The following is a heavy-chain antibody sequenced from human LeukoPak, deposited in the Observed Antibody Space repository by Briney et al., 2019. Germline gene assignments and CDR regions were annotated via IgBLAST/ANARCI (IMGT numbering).Heavy chain of an antibody. J-gene: IGHJ4*02. Sequence: SETLSLTCTVSGVSISSSNSYWGWIRQPPGKGLEWIGSIYYSGNTYYNASLKSQASISIDTSKNQFSLRLTSVTAADTAVYYCARQTGSGLFILPGGQGTLVTVSS. CDR2: IYYSGNT. V-gene: IGHV4-39*01. D-gene: IGHD3/OR15-3a*01. CDR3: ARQTGSGLFILP. CDR1: GVSISSSNSY.